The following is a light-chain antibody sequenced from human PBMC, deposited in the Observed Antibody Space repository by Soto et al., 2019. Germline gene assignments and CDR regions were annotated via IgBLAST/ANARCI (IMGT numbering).Light chain of an antibody. V-gene: IGLV2-14*01. Sequence: QSALPQPASVSGSPGQSITISCTGTSSDVGGYNYVSWYQQHPGEAPKLMIYDVSNRPSGVSNRFSGSKSGNTASLTISGLQAEDEAHYYCSSYTTTTPVVFGGGTKLTVL. CDR3: SSYTTTTPVV. CDR1: SSDVGGYNY. J-gene: IGLJ2*01. CDR2: DVS.